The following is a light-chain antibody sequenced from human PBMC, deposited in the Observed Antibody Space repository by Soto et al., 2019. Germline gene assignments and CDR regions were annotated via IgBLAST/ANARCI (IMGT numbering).Light chain of an antibody. CDR3: SSYTDRKNLV. J-gene: IGLJ1*01. V-gene: IGLV2-11*01. CDR2: DVT. Sequence: QSVLTQPRSVSGSPGQSVTISCTGTSSDVGGYNCVSWYQQHPGKAPKLMIYDVTKRPSGVPDRFSGSKSGNTASLTVSALQAEDEADYYCSSYTDRKNLVFGTGTKLTVL. CDR1: SSDVGGYNC.